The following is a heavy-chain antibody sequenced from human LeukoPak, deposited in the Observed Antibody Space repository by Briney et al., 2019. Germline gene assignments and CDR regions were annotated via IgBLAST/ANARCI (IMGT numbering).Heavy chain of an antibody. D-gene: IGHD2-2*01. J-gene: IGHJ3*01. V-gene: IGHV3-30*03. Sequence: GGSLRLSCAASGFTFSSYGMHWVRQAPGKGLEWVAVISYHGSNKYYADSVKGRFTISRDNSKNTLYLQMNSLRAEDTAVYYCASTRGYCSSTSCYGVWGQGTMVTVSS. CDR3: ASTRGYCSSTSCYGV. CDR2: ISYHGSNK. CDR1: GFTFSSYG.